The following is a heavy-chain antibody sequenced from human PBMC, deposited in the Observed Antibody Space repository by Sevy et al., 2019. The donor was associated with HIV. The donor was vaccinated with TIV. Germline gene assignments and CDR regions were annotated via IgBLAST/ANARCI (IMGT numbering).Heavy chain of an antibody. J-gene: IGHJ4*02. CDR2: IYFGGSP. V-gene: IGHV4-4*07. CDR1: GDSISSFY. CDR3: PTAYKWNDAMHT. D-gene: IGHD1-1*01. Sequence: SETLSLTCTVSGDSISSFYWSWVRQPAGKGLEWLGRIYFGGSPNYNPSLKSRVTMSLDTSANQVSLKVSSVTAADTAVYYCPTAYKWNDAMHTWGQGTLVTVSS.